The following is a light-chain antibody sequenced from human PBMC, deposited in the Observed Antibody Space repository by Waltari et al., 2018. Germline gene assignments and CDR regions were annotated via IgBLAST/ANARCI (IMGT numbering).Light chain of an antibody. CDR2: DAS. J-gene: IGKJ2*01. CDR3: QQRSNWPRT. CDR1: QNIGSY. Sequence: EIVLTHSPATLSFYPGERSTLSCRPSQNIGSYLAWYQQKPGQPPMVLIYDASTSATGIPARFSGSGSGADFALTISSLEPDDFAVYYCQQRSNWPRTFGQGTKLEIK. V-gene: IGKV3-11*01.